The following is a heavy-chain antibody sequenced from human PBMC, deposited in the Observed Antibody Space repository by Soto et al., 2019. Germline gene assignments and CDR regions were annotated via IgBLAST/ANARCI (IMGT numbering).Heavy chain of an antibody. CDR2: INHSGST. CDR3: ATRFYDSSGYYLFYFDS. J-gene: IGHJ4*02. CDR1: GGSFSFYY. D-gene: IGHD3-22*01. Sequence: QVQLHPWGAGLLKPSETLSLTCAVSGGSFSFYYWSWIRQPPGKELEWIGEINHSGSTNYNSSLKSRVTISVDTSKNQFSLKLSSVTASDTAVYYCATRFYDSSGYYLFYFDSWGQGTLVTVSS. V-gene: IGHV4-34*01.